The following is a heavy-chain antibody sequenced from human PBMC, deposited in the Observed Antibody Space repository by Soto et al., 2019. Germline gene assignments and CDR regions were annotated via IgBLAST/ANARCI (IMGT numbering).Heavy chain of an antibody. J-gene: IGHJ2*01. CDR2: IYYSGST. D-gene: IGHD3-9*01. CDR1: GGSISSYY. V-gene: IGHV4-59*08. Sequence: QVQLQESGPGLVKPSETLSLTCTVSGGSISSYYWSWIRQPPGKGLEWIGYIYYSGSTNYNPSLQSRVIISVDTSKNQFSLKLSSVTAADTAVYYCARHVAMYYDILTGYQNWYFDLWGRGTLVTVSS. CDR3: ARHVAMYYDILTGYQNWYFDL.